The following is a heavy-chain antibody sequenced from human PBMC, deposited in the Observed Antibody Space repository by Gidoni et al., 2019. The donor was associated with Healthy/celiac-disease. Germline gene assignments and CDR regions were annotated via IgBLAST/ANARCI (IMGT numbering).Heavy chain of an antibody. D-gene: IGHD6-13*01. CDR2: IWYDGSNK. CDR1: GFTFSSSG. Sequence: QVQLVESGGGVVQPGRSLRLSCAASGFTFSSSGMHWVRQAPGQGLEWVAVIWYDGSNKYYADSVKGRFTISRDNSKNTLYLQMNSLRAEDTAVYYCARDRYEGGSSSWYVHYYYYGMDVWGQGTTVTVSS. J-gene: IGHJ6*02. CDR3: ARDRYEGGSSSWYVHYYYYGMDV. V-gene: IGHV3-33*01.